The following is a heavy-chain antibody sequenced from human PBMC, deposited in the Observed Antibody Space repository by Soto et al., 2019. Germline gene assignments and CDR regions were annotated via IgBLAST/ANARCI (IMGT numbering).Heavy chain of an antibody. CDR1: GFTFSSYG. CDR2: ISYDGSNK. CDR3: ARDVFGERYGMDV. J-gene: IGHJ6*02. D-gene: IGHD2-21*01. V-gene: IGHV3-30*03. Sequence: AGGSLRLSCAASGFTFSSYGMHWVRQAPGKGLEWVAVISYDGSNKYYADSVKGRFTISRDNAKNSLYLQVNSLRDEDTAVFYCARDVFGERYGMDVWGQGTTVTVSS.